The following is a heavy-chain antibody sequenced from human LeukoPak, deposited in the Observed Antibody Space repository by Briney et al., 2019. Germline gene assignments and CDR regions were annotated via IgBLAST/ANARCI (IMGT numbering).Heavy chain of an antibody. CDR3: ARGTDYYDSSGYYYPGAFDI. CDR2: IYYSGST. D-gene: IGHD3-22*01. J-gene: IGHJ3*02. Sequence: PSETLSLTCTVSGGSIGSYYWSWIRQPPGKGLEWIGYIYYSGSTNYNPSLKSRVTISVDTSKNQFSLKLSSVTAADTAVYYCARGTDYYDSSGYYYPGAFDIWGQGTMVTVSS. V-gene: IGHV4-59*01. CDR1: GGSIGSYY.